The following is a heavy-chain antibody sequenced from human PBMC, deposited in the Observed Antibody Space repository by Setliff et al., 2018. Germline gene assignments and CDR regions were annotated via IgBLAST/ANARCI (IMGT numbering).Heavy chain of an antibody. J-gene: IGHJ4*02. Sequence: GESLKISCKVSGNGFTDLWIAWVRQTPGKGLEWMGIIHPADYDTRYSPSLQGQVTFSADRSISTAYLQWSSLKASDTAMYYCARALASAGTVYFDYWGQGTLVTVSS. CDR1: GNGFTDLW. D-gene: IGHD6-13*01. CDR2: IHPADYDT. V-gene: IGHV5-51*01. CDR3: ARALASAGTVYFDY.